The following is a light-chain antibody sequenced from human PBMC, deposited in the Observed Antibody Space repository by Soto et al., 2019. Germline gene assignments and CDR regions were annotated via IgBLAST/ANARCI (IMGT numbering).Light chain of an antibody. CDR2: DDS. CDR3: CSYASSSTFV. Sequence: QSALTQPASVSGSPGQSITISCTGTSSDVGSYNLVSWYQQHPGKAPKLMIYDDSKRPSGVSNRFSGSKSGNTASLTISGLQDEDEADYYCCSYASSSTFVFGSGTKLTVL. CDR1: SSDVGSYNL. J-gene: IGLJ1*01. V-gene: IGLV2-23*01.